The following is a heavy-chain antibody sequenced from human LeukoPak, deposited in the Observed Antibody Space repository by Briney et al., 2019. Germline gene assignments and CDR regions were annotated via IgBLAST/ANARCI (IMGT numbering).Heavy chain of an antibody. CDR2: ILPDGSQK. J-gene: IGHJ4*02. Sequence: GGSLRLSCVASDFTFDFYWMTWVRQAPGKGLEWLANILPDGSQKYYVDSVKGRLTISRDNSKSTLCLQMNSLRAEDTAVYYCAKQLGYCSDGSCYFPYWGQGTLVTVSS. V-gene: IGHV3-7*03. CDR1: DFTFDFYW. CDR3: AKQLGYCSDGSCYFPY. D-gene: IGHD2-15*01.